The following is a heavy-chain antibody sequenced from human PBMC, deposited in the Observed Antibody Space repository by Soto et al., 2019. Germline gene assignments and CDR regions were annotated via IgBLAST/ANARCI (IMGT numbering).Heavy chain of an antibody. J-gene: IGHJ4*02. V-gene: IGHV1-8*02. Sequence: ASVKVSCKASGYTFTSYDINWVRQATGQGLEWMGWMNPNSGNTGYAQKFQGRVTMTRNTSISTAYMELSSLRSEDTAVYYCARVYCTNGVCSFDYWGQGTLVTVSS. CDR3: ARVYCTNGVCSFDY. CDR2: MNPNSGNT. D-gene: IGHD2-8*01. CDR1: GYTFTSYD.